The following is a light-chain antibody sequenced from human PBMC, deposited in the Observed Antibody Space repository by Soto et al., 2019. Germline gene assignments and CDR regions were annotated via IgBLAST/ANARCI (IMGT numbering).Light chain of an antibody. CDR2: DVS. Sequence: QSVLTQPRSVSGSPGQSVTISCTGTSSDVGGYNYVSWYQQHPGKAPKLMIYDVSKRPSGVPDRFSGSKSGNTVSLTISGLQAEDEADYYCCSYAGSYNVVFGGGTKVTVL. V-gene: IGLV2-11*01. CDR1: SSDVGGYNY. CDR3: CSYAGSYNVV. J-gene: IGLJ2*01.